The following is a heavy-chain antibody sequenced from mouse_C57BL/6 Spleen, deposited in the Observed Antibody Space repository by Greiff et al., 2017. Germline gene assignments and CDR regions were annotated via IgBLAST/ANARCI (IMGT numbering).Heavy chain of an antibody. D-gene: IGHD5-2*01. CDR1: GYTFTSYW. CDR2: IHPSDSDT. CDR3: AMGEEYHDYAMDY. Sequence: QVQLQQPGAELVKPGASVKVSCKASGYTFTSYWMHWVKQRPGQGLEWIGRIHPSDSDTNYNQKFKGKATLTVDKSSSTAYMQLSSLTSENSAVFYFAMGEEYHDYAMDYWGQGTSVTVAS. V-gene: IGHV1-74*01. J-gene: IGHJ4*01.